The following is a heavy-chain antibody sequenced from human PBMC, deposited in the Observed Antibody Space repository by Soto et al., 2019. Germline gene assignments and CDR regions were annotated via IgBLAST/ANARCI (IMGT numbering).Heavy chain of an antibody. CDR1: GFSFSSYG. D-gene: IGHD6-25*01. J-gene: IGHJ4*02. V-gene: IGHV3-33*01. CDR2: IWYDGSNK. CDR3: ARDTSAAGYYFDY. Sequence: PGGSLRLSCAVSGFSFSSYGFHWVRQAPGKGLEWVALIWYDGSNKYYADSVKGRFTISRDNSKSTLFLQMDSLRAEDTAVYYCARDTSAAGYYFDYWGQGTQVTVS.